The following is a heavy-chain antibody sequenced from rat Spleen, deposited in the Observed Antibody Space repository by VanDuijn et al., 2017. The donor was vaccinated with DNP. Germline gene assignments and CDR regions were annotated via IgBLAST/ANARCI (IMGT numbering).Heavy chain of an antibody. CDR1: GFTFSDYY. CDR3: TTSPASY. CDR2: IHSDGSST. Sequence: EVQLVESGGGLVQPGRSLKLSCAASGFTFSDYYMAWVRQAPTKGLEWVTTIHSDGSSTYYRDSVRGRFTISRDDAKNTLSLQMNSLRSEDTATYYCTTSPASYWGQGVMVTVSS. V-gene: IGHV5-20*01. D-gene: IGHD1-4*01. J-gene: IGHJ2*01.